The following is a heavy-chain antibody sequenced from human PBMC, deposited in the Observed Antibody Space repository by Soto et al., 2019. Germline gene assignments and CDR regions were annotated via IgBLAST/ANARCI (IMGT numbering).Heavy chain of an antibody. CDR3: AQVRGVVALDGYFDC. V-gene: IGHV3-23*01. CDR2: ISGSGGST. D-gene: IGHD2-15*01. Sequence: EVQLLESGGGLVQPGGSLGSPCLAPEFTFNTYALTWVPQPPGKGLGWVSGISGSGGSTYYADSVKGRFTISRDNSKNTLYLQMNSLRAEDTAVYFCAQVRGVVALDGYFDCWGQGTLVTVSS. J-gene: IGHJ4*02. CDR1: EFTFNTYA.